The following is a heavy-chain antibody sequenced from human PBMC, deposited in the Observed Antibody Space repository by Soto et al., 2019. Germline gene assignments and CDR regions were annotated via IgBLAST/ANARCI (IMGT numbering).Heavy chain of an antibody. V-gene: IGHV3-15*01. CDR2: IKSKTDGGTV. J-gene: IGHJ4*02. CDR1: GFTFNNAW. D-gene: IGHD2-15*01. Sequence: GGSLRLSCAASGFTFNNAWMTWVRQAPGKGLEWVGRIKSKTDGGTVDYAAPVKGRFTISRDESKNTLYLQMNSLKTEDTAVYYCSTDLRYCRGGSCYLDAYWGQGTLVTVSS. CDR3: STDLRYCRGGSCYLDAY.